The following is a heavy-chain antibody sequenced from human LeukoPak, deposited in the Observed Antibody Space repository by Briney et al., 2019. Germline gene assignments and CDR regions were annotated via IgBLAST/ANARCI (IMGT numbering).Heavy chain of an antibody. Sequence: ASVKVSCKASGYTFTSYYMHWVRQAPGQGLEWMGIINPSGGSTSYAQKFQGRVAMTRDTSTSTVYMELSSLRSEDTAVYYCARNDFWSGYEYYYYYYMDVWGKGTTVTVSS. V-gene: IGHV1-46*01. CDR2: INPSGGST. CDR1: GYTFTSYY. CDR3: ARNDFWSGYEYYYYYYMDV. J-gene: IGHJ6*03. D-gene: IGHD3-3*01.